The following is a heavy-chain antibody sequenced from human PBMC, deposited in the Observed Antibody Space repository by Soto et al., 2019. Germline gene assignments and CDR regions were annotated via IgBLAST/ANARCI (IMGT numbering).Heavy chain of an antibody. CDR3: ARDLWGYCGTDCYPLDV. D-gene: IGHD2-21*02. V-gene: IGHV4-59*01. J-gene: IGHJ6*02. CDR2: MYNTGST. CDR1: SGYIRRYY. Sequence: SKTLSLACTISSGYIRRYYWSWFRQPPGKGLEWIGYMYNTGSTVYNPPFKSRVTISVDTSKNQFSLKLNSVTAADTAVYYCARDLWGYCGTDCYPLDVWGQGTTVTVS.